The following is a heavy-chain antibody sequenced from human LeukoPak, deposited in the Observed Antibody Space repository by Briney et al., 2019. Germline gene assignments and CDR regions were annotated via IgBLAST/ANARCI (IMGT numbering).Heavy chain of an antibody. D-gene: IGHD4-17*01. CDR2: IYYSGST. Sequence: SETLSLTCTVSGGSISSGGYYWSWIRQHPGKGLEWIGYIYYSGSTYYNPSLKSRVTISVDTSKNQFSLKLSSVTAADTAVYYCARLEDYGDYSNFDYWGQGTLVTVSS. V-gene: IGHV4-31*03. CDR1: GGSISSGGYY. J-gene: IGHJ4*02. CDR3: ARLEDYGDYSNFDY.